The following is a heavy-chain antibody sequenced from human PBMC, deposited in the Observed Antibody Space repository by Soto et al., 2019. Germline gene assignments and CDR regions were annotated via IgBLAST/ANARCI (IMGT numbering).Heavy chain of an antibody. CDR3: ARVSRTNNCFDP. CDR2: IIPIFGTA. J-gene: IGHJ5*02. V-gene: IGHV1-69*13. CDR1: GGTFSSYA. Sequence: SVKVSCKASGGTFSSYAISWVRQAPGQGLEWMGGIIPIFGTANYAQKVQGRVTITAYESTSTAYMELSSLRSEDTAVYYCARVSRTNNCFDPWGQGSLVTVSS.